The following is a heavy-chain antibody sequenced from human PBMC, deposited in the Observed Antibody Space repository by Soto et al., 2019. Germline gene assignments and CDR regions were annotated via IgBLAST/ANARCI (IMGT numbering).Heavy chain of an antibody. D-gene: IGHD3-9*01. Sequence: PSETLSLTCTVSGGSISSYYWSWMRQPPGKGLEWIGNIYHSGSTNYNPSLKSRVTISVDTSKNQFSLKLSSVTAADTAVYYCARTISYDILTGYYLIYFDYWGQGTLLTVSS. J-gene: IGHJ4*02. CDR3: ARTISYDILTGYYLIYFDY. CDR1: GGSISSYY. CDR2: IYHSGST. V-gene: IGHV4-59*08.